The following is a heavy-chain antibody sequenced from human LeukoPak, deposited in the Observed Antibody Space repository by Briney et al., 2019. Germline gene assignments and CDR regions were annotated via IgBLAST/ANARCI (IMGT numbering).Heavy chain of an antibody. J-gene: IGHJ6*02. V-gene: IGHV3-7*03. Sequence: GGSLRLSCAASGFTFSSYWMSWVRQAPGKGLEWVANIKQDGSEKYYVDSVKGRFTISRDNAKNSLYLQMNSLRAGDTAVYYCARAGFGPVRHGMDVWGQGTTVTVSS. CDR2: IKQDGSEK. CDR3: ARAGFGPVRHGMDV. D-gene: IGHD3-10*01. CDR1: GFTFSSYW.